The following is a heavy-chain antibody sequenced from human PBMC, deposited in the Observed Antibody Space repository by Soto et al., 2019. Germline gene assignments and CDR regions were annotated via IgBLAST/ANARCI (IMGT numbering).Heavy chain of an antibody. V-gene: IGHV3-21*01. Sequence: EVQLVESGGGLVKPGGSLRLSCAASGFTFSSYSMNWVRQAPGKGLEWVSSISSSSSYIYYADSVKGRFTISRDNAKNSLYLQMISLRAEDTAVYYCARDPRISHESGWFDPRVQGTLVTVSS. CDR3: ARDPRISHESGWFDP. CDR1: GFTFSSYS. D-gene: IGHD1-20*01. CDR2: ISSSSSYI. J-gene: IGHJ5*02.